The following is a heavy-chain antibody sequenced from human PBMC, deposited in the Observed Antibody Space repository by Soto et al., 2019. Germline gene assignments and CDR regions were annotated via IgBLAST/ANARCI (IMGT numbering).Heavy chain of an antibody. CDR1: GFTFSDFY. CDR3: ATPLSPFSSSYIDY. V-gene: IGHV3-11*01. D-gene: IGHD3-22*01. CDR2: ISDDGYTI. Sequence: GGSLRLSCATSGFTFSDFYMSWVRQAPGKGPEWVSYISDDGYTIYYADSVKGRFTISRDNAKNSLDLQMTNLRAEDTAVYYCATPLSPFSSSYIDYGAQGTLVTVSS. J-gene: IGHJ4*02.